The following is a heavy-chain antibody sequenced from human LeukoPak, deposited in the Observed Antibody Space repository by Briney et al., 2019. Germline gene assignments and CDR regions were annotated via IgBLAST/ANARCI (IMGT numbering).Heavy chain of an antibody. D-gene: IGHD3-3*01. J-gene: IGHJ4*02. CDR1: GFTFSYYW. CDR2: IKYDGSER. CDR3: ARDITIFGVIINFDY. Sequence: PGGSLRLSCTASGFTFSYYWMSWVRQASGKGLEWVANIKYDGSERYYVDSVKGRFTISRDNTKNSLYLQMNSLRAEDTAVYYCARDITIFGVIINFDYWGQGTLVTVSS. V-gene: IGHV3-7*01.